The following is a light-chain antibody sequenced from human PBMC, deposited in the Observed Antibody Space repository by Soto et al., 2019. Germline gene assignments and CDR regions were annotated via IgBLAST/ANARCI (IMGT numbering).Light chain of an antibody. CDR2: GAS. J-gene: IGKJ5*01. Sequence: EIVLTQSPGTLPLSPGERVTLSCRASQSIMNNYLAWYQQKPGQAPRLLIYGASSMVTGIPDRFSGSGSGTDFTLTISRLEPEDFEVYYWQQYGSSPITFGQGTRLEIK. CDR3: QQYGSSPIT. CDR1: QSIMNNY. V-gene: IGKV3-20*01.